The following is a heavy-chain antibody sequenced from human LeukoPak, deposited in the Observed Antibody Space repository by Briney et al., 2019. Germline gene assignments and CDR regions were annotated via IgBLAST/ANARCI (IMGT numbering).Heavy chain of an antibody. CDR1: GFTFSNYA. CDR2: ISFDGGLQ. CDR3: AKDLSSRISIYFYYGMDV. Sequence: GGSLRLSCAASGFTFSNYAMHWVRQAPGKGLEWVSSISFDGGLQYYADFVKGRFTIARDSSKNTLYLQMNSLRAEDTAVYYCAKDLSSRISIYFYYGMDVWGQGTAVTVSS. J-gene: IGHJ6*02. D-gene: IGHD3-16*02. V-gene: IGHV3-30*18.